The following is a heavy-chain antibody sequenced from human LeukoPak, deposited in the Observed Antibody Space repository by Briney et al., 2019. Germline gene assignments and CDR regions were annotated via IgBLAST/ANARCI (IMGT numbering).Heavy chain of an antibody. Sequence: PSETLSLTCAVYGGSFSGYYWSWIRQPPGKGLEWIGEINHSGSTNYNPSLKSRVTISVDTSKNQFSLKLSSVTAADTAVYYCARSRGMTIFGVVKKGGWFDPWGQGTLVTVSS. V-gene: IGHV4-34*01. CDR2: INHSGST. CDR1: GGSFSGYY. CDR3: ARSRGMTIFGVVKKGGWFDP. D-gene: IGHD3-3*01. J-gene: IGHJ5*02.